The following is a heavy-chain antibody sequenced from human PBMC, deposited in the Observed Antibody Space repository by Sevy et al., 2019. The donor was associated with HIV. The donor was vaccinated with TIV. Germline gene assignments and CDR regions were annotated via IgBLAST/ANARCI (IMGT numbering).Heavy chain of an antibody. J-gene: IGHJ6*02. D-gene: IGHD1-26*01. CDR1: GFTFSSYS. Sequence: GGSLRLSCAASGFTFSSYSMNWVRQAPGKGLEWVSSISSSSSYIYYEDSVKGRFTISRDNAKNSLYLQMNSLRAEDTAVYYCAREVRLLRDRRGMDVWGQGTTVTVSS. CDR3: AREVRLLRDRRGMDV. CDR2: ISSSSSYI. V-gene: IGHV3-21*01.